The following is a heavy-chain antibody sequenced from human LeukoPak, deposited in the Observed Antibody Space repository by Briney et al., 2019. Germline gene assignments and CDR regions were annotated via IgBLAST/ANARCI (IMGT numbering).Heavy chain of an antibody. CDR3: AETHGVP. Sequence: ASVKVSCKASGYIFTSYPISWVRQAPGQGLEWMGWISGYNGNAKYAQKFQGRVTMTTDTSTSTAYMDLRSLRSDDTAVYYCAETHGVPWGQGTLVTVSS. D-gene: IGHD2-8*01. J-gene: IGHJ4*02. CDR1: GYIFTSYP. CDR2: ISGYNGNA. V-gene: IGHV1-18*01.